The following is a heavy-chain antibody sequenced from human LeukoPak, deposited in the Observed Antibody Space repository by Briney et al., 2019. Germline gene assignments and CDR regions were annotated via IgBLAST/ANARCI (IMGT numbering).Heavy chain of an antibody. D-gene: IGHD6-19*01. V-gene: IGHV3-20*04. CDR2: INWNGGST. CDR1: GFTFDDYG. Sequence: PGGSLRLSCAASGFTFDDYGMSWVRQAPGKGLEWVSGINWNGGSTGYADSVKGRFTISRDNAKNSLYLQMNSLRAEDTALCYCARDTGQWLEFDYWGQGTLVTVSS. CDR3: ARDTGQWLEFDY. J-gene: IGHJ4*02.